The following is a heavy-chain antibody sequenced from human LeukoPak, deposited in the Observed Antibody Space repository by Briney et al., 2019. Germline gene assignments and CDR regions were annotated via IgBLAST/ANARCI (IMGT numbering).Heavy chain of an antibody. Sequence: GGSLSLSCAASGFTFSNAWMSWVRQAPGKGLERVGRIKSKTDGGTTDYAAPVKGRFTISRENATNSFYLQMYSLRAGDTAVYYCARGYGGRYSGYANYMDVWGKGTTVTISS. V-gene: IGHV3-15*01. CDR2: IKSKTDGGTT. D-gene: IGHD5-12*01. J-gene: IGHJ6*03. CDR3: ARGYGGRYSGYANYMDV. CDR1: GFTFSNAW.